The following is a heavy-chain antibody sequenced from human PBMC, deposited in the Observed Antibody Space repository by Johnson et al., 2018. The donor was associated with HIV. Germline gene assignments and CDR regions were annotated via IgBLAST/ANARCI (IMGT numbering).Heavy chain of an antibody. CDR1: GFTFSSYA. CDR2: IKQDGSEI. CDR3: ARGDNNLLGCYDAFDI. J-gene: IGHJ3*02. Sequence: VQLVESGGGVVKPGRSLRLSCAASGFTFSSYAMHWVRQAPGKGLEWVVNIKQDGSEIYYVDSVKGRFTISRDNAKNSLYLQMNSLRVEDTAVYYCARGDNNLLGCYDAFDIWGQGTMVTVSS. V-gene: IGHV3-7*04. D-gene: IGHD5-24*01.